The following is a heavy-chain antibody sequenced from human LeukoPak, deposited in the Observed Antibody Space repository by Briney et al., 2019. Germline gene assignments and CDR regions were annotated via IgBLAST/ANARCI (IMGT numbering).Heavy chain of an antibody. Sequence: GGSLRLSCAASGFTFRSYAMSWVRRAPGKGLEWVSYISSSGSTIYYADSVKGRFTISRDNAKNSLYLQMNSLRAEDTAVYYCAELGITMIGGVWGKGTTVTISS. CDR3: AELGITMIGGV. J-gene: IGHJ6*04. V-gene: IGHV3-48*03. D-gene: IGHD3-10*02. CDR1: GFTFRSYA. CDR2: ISSSGSTI.